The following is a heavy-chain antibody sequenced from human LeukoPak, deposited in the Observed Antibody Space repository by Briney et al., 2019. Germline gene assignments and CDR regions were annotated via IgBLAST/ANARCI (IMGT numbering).Heavy chain of an antibody. D-gene: IGHD3-16*01. CDR1: GYTFTDSF. CDR3: ATLGGHSLAAQNGY. V-gene: IGHV1-2*02. J-gene: IGHJ4*02. CDR2: INPNSGVT. Sequence: ASVKVSCKASGYTFTDSFMHWVRQAPGQGLDWMGWINPNSGVTSYAQKFQGRVTMTRDTSVSTAYMELSRLKSDDTAVYYCATLGGHSLAAQNGYWGQGTLVTVSS.